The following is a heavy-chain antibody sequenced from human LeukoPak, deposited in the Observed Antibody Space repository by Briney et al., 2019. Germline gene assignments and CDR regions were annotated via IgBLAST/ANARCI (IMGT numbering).Heavy chain of an antibody. J-gene: IGHJ4*02. V-gene: IGHV3-23*01. D-gene: IGHD3-22*01. CDR2: ISGSGGST. Sequence: GASLRLSCAASGFTFSSYAMSWVRQAPGKGLEWVSAISGSGGSTYYADSVKGRFTVSRDNSKNTLYLQTNSLRAEDTAVYYCAKRGREYYDSSGYLDYWGQGTLVTVSS. CDR1: GFTFSSYA. CDR3: AKRGREYYDSSGYLDY.